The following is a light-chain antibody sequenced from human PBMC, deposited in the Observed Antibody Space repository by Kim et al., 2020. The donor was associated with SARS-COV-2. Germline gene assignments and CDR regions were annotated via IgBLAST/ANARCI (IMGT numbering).Light chain of an antibody. Sequence: EIVLTQSPGTLSLSPGERATLSCRASQSVSSSYLVWYQQKPGQAPRLLIYGASSRATGIPDRFSGSGSGTDFTLTISRLEPEDFAVYYCQQYGGSITFGQGTRLEIK. CDR1: QSVSSSY. V-gene: IGKV3-20*01. J-gene: IGKJ5*01. CDR3: QQYGGSIT. CDR2: GAS.